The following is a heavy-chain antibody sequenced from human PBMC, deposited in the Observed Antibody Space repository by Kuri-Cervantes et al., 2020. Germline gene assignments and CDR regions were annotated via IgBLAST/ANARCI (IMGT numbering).Heavy chain of an antibody. CDR3: TSGWSNPFDY. Sequence: GESLKISCAASGFTFSSYAMHWVRQAPGKGLEWVAVISYDGSNKYYADSVKGRFTISRDNAKNSLYLQMNSLRDEDTAVYYCTSGWSNPFDYWGQGTLVTVSS. V-gene: IGHV3-30-3*01. CDR2: ISYDGSNK. D-gene: IGHD6-19*01. CDR1: GFTFSSYA. J-gene: IGHJ4*02.